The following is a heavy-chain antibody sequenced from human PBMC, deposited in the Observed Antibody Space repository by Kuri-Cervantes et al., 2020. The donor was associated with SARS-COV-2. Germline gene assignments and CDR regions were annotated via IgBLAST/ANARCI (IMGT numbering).Heavy chain of an antibody. J-gene: IGHJ6*02. Sequence: ASVKVSCKASGYTFTGYYMHWVRQAPGQGLEWMGWINPNSGGTNYAQKFQGWVTMTRDTSISTAYMELSRLRSDDTAVYYCARQGGGGYEGVYYYYGMDVWGQGILVTVSS. CDR2: INPNSGGT. CDR1: GYTFTGYY. D-gene: IGHD5-12*01. CDR3: ARQGGGGYEGVYYYYGMDV. V-gene: IGHV1-2*04.